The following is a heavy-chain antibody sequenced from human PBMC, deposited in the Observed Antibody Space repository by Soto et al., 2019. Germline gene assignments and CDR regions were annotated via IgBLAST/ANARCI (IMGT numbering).Heavy chain of an antibody. V-gene: IGHV3-23*01. CDR1: GFTFSSYA. J-gene: IGHJ3*02. CDR2: ISGRGGST. Sequence: EVQLLESGGGLVQPGGSLRLSCAASGFTFSSYAMSWVRQAPGKGLEWVSAISGRGGSTYYADSVKGRFTISRDNSKNTLYLQMNSLRAEDTAVYYCAKEPDPFGSPHYGEPAPTAFDIWGQGTMVTVSS. CDR3: AKEPDPFGSPHYGEPAPTAFDI. D-gene: IGHD4-17*01.